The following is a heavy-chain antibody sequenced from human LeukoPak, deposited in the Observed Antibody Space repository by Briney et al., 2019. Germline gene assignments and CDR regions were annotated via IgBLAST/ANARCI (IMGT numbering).Heavy chain of an antibody. Sequence: WASVKVSCKASGYTFTSYGISWVRQAPGQGPEWMGWISAYNGNTNYAQKLQGRVTMTTDTSTSTAYMELRSLRSDDTAVYYCAICIAARSGWFDPWGQGTLVTVSS. CDR3: AICIAARSGWFDP. CDR1: GYTFTSYG. J-gene: IGHJ5*02. V-gene: IGHV1-18*01. CDR2: ISAYNGNT. D-gene: IGHD6-6*01.